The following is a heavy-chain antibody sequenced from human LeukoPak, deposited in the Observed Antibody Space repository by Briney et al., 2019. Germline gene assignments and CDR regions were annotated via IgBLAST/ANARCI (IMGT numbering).Heavy chain of an antibody. D-gene: IGHD6-6*01. CDR3: ARARPEYSSSLFDY. CDR1: GFTFDDYG. CDR2: IYHSGST. V-gene: IGHV4-38-2*01. Sequence: GSLRLSCAAYGFTFDDYGMSWIRQPPGKGLEWIGSIYHSGSTYYNPSLKSRVTISVDTSKNQFSLKLSSVTAADTAVYYCARARPEYSSSLFDYWGQGTLVTVSS. J-gene: IGHJ4*02.